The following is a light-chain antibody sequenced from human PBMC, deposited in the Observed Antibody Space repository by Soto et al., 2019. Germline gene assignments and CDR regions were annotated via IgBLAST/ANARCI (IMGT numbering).Light chain of an antibody. CDR1: SSVVGNYNL. V-gene: IGLV2-23*02. Sequence: QSVLTRPASVSGSPGQSITISCTGTSSVVGNYNLVSWYQHYPGKAPKLMIYEVSKRPSGVSSRFSGSKSGNTASLTISGLQADDEADYFCCSYAGRNSFVFGTGTKVTVL. CDR2: EVS. J-gene: IGLJ1*01. CDR3: CSYAGRNSFV.